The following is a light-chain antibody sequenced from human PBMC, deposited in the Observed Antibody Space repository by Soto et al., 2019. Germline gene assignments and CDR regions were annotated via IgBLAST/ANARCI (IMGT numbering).Light chain of an antibody. CDR2: AAS. Sequence: DIQMTQSPSSLSASVGDRVTITCRASQSISSNLNWYQHKPGNAPKLLISAASSFQNGVPSRFSGGGSWTEFTLIISSMQPEDFGTYYCQQSYTTASITFGQGTRLEIK. CDR1: QSISSN. CDR3: QQSYTTASIT. J-gene: IGKJ5*01. V-gene: IGKV1-39*01.